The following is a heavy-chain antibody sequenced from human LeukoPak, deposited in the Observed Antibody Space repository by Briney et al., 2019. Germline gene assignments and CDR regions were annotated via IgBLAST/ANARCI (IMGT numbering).Heavy chain of an antibody. CDR3: ARAPVSTGIDY. CDR1: GFTFSSYW. J-gene: IGHJ4*02. V-gene: IGHV3-7*01. D-gene: IGHD1-14*01. Sequence: PGGSLRLSCVATGFTFSSYWMTWVRQAPGKGLEWVAKINQDGSEKYYVDSVKGRFTISRDNSKNTLYLQMNSLRAEDTAVYYCARAPVSTGIDYWGQGTLVTVSS. CDR2: INQDGSEK.